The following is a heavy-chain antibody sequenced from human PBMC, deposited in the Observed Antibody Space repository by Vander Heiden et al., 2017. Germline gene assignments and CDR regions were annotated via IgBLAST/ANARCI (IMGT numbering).Heavy chain of an antibody. J-gene: IGHJ4*02. D-gene: IGHD4-17*01. CDR2: IYYSGRT. CDR1: GGSISSSSYY. Sequence: QLQLQESGPGLAKPSETLSLTCTVSGGSISSSSYYWGWIRQPPGKGLEWIGSIYYSGRTYYNPSLKSRVTISVDTSKNQFSLKLSSVTAADTAVYYCARPLDYGGNSGIDYWGQGTLVTVSS. CDR3: ARPLDYGGNSGIDY. V-gene: IGHV4-39*01.